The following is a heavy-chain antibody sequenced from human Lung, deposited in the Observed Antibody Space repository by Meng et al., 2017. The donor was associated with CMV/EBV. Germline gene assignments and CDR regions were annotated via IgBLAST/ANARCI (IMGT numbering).Heavy chain of an antibody. Sequence: QDHLPLSGPGVKKPGACVRVSCKASGYTFGSYGICWVRQAPGQGLEWMEWFVNYVDTYPAPKFQGRVTMTTDTHTNTAFMELRSLTSDDTAVYYCASGTPGRSYCDYWGQGTLVTVSS. J-gene: IGHJ4*02. V-gene: IGHV1-18*01. CDR3: ASGTPGRSYCDY. D-gene: IGHD2-15*01. CDR2: FVNYVDT. CDR1: GYTFGSYG.